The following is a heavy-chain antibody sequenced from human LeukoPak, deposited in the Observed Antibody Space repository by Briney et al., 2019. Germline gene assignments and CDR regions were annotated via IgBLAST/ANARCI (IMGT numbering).Heavy chain of an antibody. Sequence: HPGRSLRLSCAVSGFNFDDYAMRWVRHAPGRGLEWVSGINWKTGNGIYADSVKGRFTISRDNAKNSLYLQMSSLRAEDTALYYCTRRAARWQFDLWGRGTLLTVSS. CDR3: TRRAARWQFDL. V-gene: IGHV3-9*01. D-gene: IGHD5-24*01. CDR1: GFNFDDYA. CDR2: INWKTGNG. J-gene: IGHJ2*01.